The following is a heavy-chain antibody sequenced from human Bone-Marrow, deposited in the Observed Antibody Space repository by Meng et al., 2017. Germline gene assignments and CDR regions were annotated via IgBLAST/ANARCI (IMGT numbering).Heavy chain of an antibody. J-gene: IGHJ6*02. Sequence: GSLRPTCTVSGGSISSYYWSWIRQPPGKGLEWIGYIYYSGSTNYNPSLKSRVTISVDTSKNQFSLKLSSVTAADTAVYYCARGHSYYYYGMDVWGQGTTVTVSS. CDR1: GGSISSYY. CDR2: IYYSGST. V-gene: IGHV4-59*01. CDR3: ARGHSYYYYGMDV.